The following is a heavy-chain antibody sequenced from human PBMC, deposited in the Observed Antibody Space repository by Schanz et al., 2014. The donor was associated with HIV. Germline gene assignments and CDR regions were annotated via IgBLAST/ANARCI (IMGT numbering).Heavy chain of an antibody. CDR1: GYTFTNYG. Sequence: QVQLVQSGAEVKKPGASVTVSCKASGYTFTNYGINWVRQAPGQGLEWMGWISGYIGNTNYAQNLQGRVTMTADTFTSTASMELRSLTSDDTAVYYCARGYCSGGTCYSGDYWGQGTLVTVSS. J-gene: IGHJ4*02. CDR3: ARGYCSGGTCYSGDY. V-gene: IGHV1-18*01. CDR2: ISGYIGNT. D-gene: IGHD2-15*01.